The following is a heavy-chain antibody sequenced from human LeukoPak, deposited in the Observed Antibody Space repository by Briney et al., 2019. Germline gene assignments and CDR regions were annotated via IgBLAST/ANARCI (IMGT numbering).Heavy chain of an antibody. CDR2: ISGSGGST. V-gene: IGHV3-23*01. D-gene: IGHD6-13*01. CDR1: GFTFSSYA. J-gene: IGHJ4*02. CDR3: AREGSSSWAGFDY. Sequence: GGSLRLSCAASGFTFSSYAMSWVRQAPGKGLEWVSAISGSGGSTYYADSVKGRFTISRDNAKNSLYLQMNSLRAEDTAVYYCAREGSSSWAGFDYWGQGTLVTVSS.